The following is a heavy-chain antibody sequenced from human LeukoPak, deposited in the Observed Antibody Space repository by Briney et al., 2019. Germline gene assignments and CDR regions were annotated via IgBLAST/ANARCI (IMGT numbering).Heavy chain of an antibody. V-gene: IGHV4-34*01. J-gene: IGHJ4*02. CDR1: GGSFSGYY. Sequence: PSETLSLTCAAYGGSFSGYYWSWIRQPPGKGLEWIGEINHSGSTNYNPSLKSRVTISVDTSKNQFSLKLSSVTAADTAVYYCASGSGSSYDYWGQGTLVTVSS. D-gene: IGHD3-10*01. CDR3: ASGSGSSYDY. CDR2: INHSGST.